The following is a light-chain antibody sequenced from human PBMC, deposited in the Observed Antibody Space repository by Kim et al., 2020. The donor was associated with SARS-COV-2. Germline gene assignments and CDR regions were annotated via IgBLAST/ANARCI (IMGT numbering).Light chain of an antibody. CDR2: GAV. Sequence: SGSHRERATLSCRASQTITSNLAWYQKKPGQAPRLLIHGAVTRATGVPARFSGSGFGTEFTLTISSLQSEDSAFYYCHQYNHWPYTFGQGTKLEI. J-gene: IGKJ2*01. CDR1: QTITSN. V-gene: IGKV3-15*01. CDR3: HQYNHWPYT.